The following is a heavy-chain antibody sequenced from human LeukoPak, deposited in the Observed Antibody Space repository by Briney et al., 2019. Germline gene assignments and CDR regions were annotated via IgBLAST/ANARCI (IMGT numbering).Heavy chain of an antibody. J-gene: IGHJ4*02. Sequence: GGSLRLSCAAPGFSFSTYWMNWVRQAPGRGLEWVANIKQDGSEKYYVDSVKGRFTISRDNAKNSLYLQLNSLRAEDTAVYYCARRVRSGFFDNWGQGTLVTVSS. CDR1: GFSFSTYW. CDR2: IKQDGSEK. D-gene: IGHD3-3*01. V-gene: IGHV3-7*01. CDR3: ARRVRSGFFDN.